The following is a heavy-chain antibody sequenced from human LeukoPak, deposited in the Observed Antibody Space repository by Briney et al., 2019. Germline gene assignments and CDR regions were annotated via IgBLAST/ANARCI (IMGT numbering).Heavy chain of an antibody. CDR2: ITSSSTYV. CDR3: ARDFGWGGALDI. V-gene: IGHV3-21*01. Sequence: GGSLRLSCAASGFPFSKYTMNWVRRAPGKGLEWVSLITSSSTYVESADSVKGRFTISRDNAKNSLSLQMNSLRADGTAVYYCARDFGWGGALDIWGQGTMVTVSS. J-gene: IGHJ3*02. D-gene: IGHD6-19*01. CDR1: GFPFSKYT.